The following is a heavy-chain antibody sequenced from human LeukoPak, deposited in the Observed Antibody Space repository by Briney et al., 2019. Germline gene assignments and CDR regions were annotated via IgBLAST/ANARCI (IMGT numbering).Heavy chain of an antibody. CDR1: GFTFSSYW. CDR3: AKGYSGYDYAFDI. CDR2: IKQDGSEK. V-gene: IGHV3-7*01. Sequence: GGSLRLSCAASGFTFSSYWMSWVRQAPGKGLEWVANIKQDGSEKYYVDSVKGRFTLSRDNSKNIPFLQMNSLRAEDTAVYYCAKGYSGYDYAFDIWGQGTMVTVSS. D-gene: IGHD5-12*01. J-gene: IGHJ3*02.